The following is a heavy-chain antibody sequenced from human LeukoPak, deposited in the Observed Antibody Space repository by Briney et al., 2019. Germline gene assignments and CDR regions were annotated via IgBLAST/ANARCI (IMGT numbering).Heavy chain of an antibody. CDR3: ARTYYDILTGYNPYFDY. J-gene: IGHJ4*02. CDR2: ISTSSSYI. D-gene: IGHD3-9*01. CDR1: GLTFSRYS. Sequence: GGSLRLSCAASGLTFSRYSMNWVRQAPGKGLEWVSSISTSSSYIYYADSVKGRFTISRDNAKNSLYLQMISLRAEDTAVYYCARTYYDILTGYNPYFDYWGQGTLVTVSS. V-gene: IGHV3-21*01.